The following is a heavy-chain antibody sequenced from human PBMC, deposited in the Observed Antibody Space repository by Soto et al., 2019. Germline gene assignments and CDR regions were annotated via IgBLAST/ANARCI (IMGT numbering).Heavy chain of an antibody. D-gene: IGHD2-15*01. J-gene: IGHJ4*02. CDR3: ARRTGLLYCD. CDR1: GYSFNTYL. Sequence: PGEALKISCKGSGYSFNTYLIGWVRQMPGKGLEWMGVIYPDDSDIRCSPSFQGQVTISADKSISTAYLQWSSLKASDSGIYYCARRTGLLYCDRGQGTLVTVSS. V-gene: IGHV5-51*01. CDR2: IYPDDSDI.